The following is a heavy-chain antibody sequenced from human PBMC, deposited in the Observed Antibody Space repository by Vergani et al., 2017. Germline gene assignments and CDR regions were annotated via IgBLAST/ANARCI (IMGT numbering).Heavy chain of an antibody. CDR1: GYPFTGLS. Sequence: VQLVPFGAEVKKPGASVKISCTPSGYPFTGLSIHWVRPAPGQRLEWMGIINPSGGATNYAQKFQGRLRGTVSRDTFSREVYMELRSLTSEDTAVYYCAGMGVTGXYPKYSVNNSIDVWCQETTVTVAS. J-gene: IGHJ6*02. D-gene: IGHD3-10*01. CDR3: AGMGVTGXYPKYSVNNSIDV. CDR2: INPSGGAT. V-gene: IGHV1-46*01.